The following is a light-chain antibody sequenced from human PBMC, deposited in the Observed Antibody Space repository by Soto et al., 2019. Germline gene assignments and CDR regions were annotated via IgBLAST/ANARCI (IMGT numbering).Light chain of an antibody. J-gene: IGKJ1*01. CDR3: QQYGSSPGWT. CDR1: QSVSSSY. Sequence: EIVLTQSPGTLSLSPGERATLSCRASQSVSSSYLAWYQQKPGQPPRLLIYGASSRATGIPDRFSGSGSGTDLTITISRLEPEDVSVYYCQQYGSSPGWTFGQGTKVEIK. V-gene: IGKV3-20*01. CDR2: GAS.